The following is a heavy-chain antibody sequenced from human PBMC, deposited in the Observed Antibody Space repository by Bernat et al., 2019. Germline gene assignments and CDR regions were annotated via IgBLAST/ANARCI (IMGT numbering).Heavy chain of an antibody. D-gene: IGHD2-2*01. Sequence: QVQLVQSGAEVKKPGASVKVSCKASGYTFTSYGISWVRQAPGQGLEWMGWISAYNGNTNYAQKLEGRVTMTADTSTSTAYMELRSLRSDDTAVYYCARDSYRPDSYYYYYGMDVWGQGTTVTVSS. CDR2: ISAYNGNT. CDR1: GYTFTSYG. J-gene: IGHJ6*02. CDR3: ARDSYRPDSYYYYYGMDV. V-gene: IGHV1-18*01.